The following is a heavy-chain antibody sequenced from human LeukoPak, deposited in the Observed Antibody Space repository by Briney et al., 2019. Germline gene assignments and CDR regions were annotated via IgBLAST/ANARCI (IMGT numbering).Heavy chain of an antibody. CDR3: ARVDYDYVWGSYRYFDY. D-gene: IGHD3-16*02. Sequence: GASVKVSCKASGYTFTGYYMHWVRQAPGQGLEWMGWIDPNSGGTNYAQKSQGRVTMTRDTSISTAYMELSRLRSDDTAVYYCARVDYDYVWGSYRYFDYWGQGTLFTVSS. V-gene: IGHV1-2*02. CDR1: GYTFTGYY. J-gene: IGHJ4*02. CDR2: IDPNSGGT.